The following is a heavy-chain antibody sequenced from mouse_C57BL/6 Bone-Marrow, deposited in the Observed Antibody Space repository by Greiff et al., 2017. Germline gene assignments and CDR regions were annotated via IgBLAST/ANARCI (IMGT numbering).Heavy chain of an antibody. Sequence: EVQLQQSGAELVRPGASVKLSCTASGFNIKDDYMHWVKQRPEQGLEWVGWIGPENGDTEYASKFQGKATITADTSSNTAYLQLSSQRSEDTAVDYCSALEGEIGWGQGTTLTVSS. CDR3: SALEGEIG. D-gene: IGHD2-14*01. J-gene: IGHJ2*01. CDR1: GFNIKDDY. CDR2: IGPENGDT. V-gene: IGHV14-4*01.